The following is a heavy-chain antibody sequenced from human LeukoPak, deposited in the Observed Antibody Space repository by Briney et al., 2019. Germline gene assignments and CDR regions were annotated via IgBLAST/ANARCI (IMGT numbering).Heavy chain of an antibody. CDR1: GYTFTSYG. Sequence: ASVTVSCKASGYTFTSYGISWVRQAPGQGLEWMGWISAYNGNTNYAQKLQGRVTMTTDTSTSTAYMELRSLRSDDTAVYYCARDQNVGSSNWFDPWGQGTLVTVSS. CDR3: ARDQNVGSSNWFDP. CDR2: ISAYNGNT. D-gene: IGHD1-26*01. J-gene: IGHJ5*02. V-gene: IGHV1-18*01.